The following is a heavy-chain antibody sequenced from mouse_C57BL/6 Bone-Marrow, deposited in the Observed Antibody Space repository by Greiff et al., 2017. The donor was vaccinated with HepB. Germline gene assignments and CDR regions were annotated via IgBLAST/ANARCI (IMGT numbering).Heavy chain of an antibody. J-gene: IGHJ2*01. V-gene: IGHV1-7*01. CDR2: INPSSGYN. CDR3: AIQLGRDY. CDR1: GYTFTSYW. Sequence: VQLQQSGAELAKPGATVKLSCKAFGYTFTSYWMHWVKQRPGPGLEWIGYINPSSGYNKYNQKFKDKATWTADKSSSTAYMPLCSLTDEDSAVYYCAIQLGRDYWGQGTTLTVSS. D-gene: IGHD4-1*02.